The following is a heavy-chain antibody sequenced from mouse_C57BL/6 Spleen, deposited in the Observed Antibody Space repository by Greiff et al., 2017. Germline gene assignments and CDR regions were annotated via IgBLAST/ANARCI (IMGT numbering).Heavy chain of an antibody. D-gene: IGHD3-2*02. CDR1: GYTFTSYW. V-gene: IGHV1-55*01. Sequence: VQLQQPGAELVKPGASVKMSCKASGYTFTSYWITWVKQRPGQGLEWIGDIYPGSGSTNYNEKFKSKATRTVDKSSSTAYMQLSSLTSEDSAVYYSARETAAQATDYSMDYWGQGTSVTVSS. J-gene: IGHJ4*01. CDR2: IYPGSGST. CDR3: ARETAAQATDYSMDY.